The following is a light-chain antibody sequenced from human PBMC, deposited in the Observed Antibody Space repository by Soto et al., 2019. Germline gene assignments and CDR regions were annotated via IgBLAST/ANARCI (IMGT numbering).Light chain of an antibody. CDR2: GAS. J-gene: IGKJ3*01. CDR1: QDIRNY. CDR3: HSYNTAAFT. V-gene: IGKV1-27*01. Sequence: DLQMTQSPSSLSASVGDRVTITCRASQDIRNYLAWYQQRPGKVPTLLIYGASTSQSGAPSRFSGRGSGTDYTLTISSLQPEDVATYYCHSYNTAAFTFGPGTKVDIK.